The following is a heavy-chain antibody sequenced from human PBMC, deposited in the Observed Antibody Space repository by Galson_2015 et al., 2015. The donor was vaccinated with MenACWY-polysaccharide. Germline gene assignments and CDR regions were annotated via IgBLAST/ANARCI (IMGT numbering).Heavy chain of an antibody. D-gene: IGHD2-2*01. CDR3: ARDSCSSTSCPPEYFHR. CDR2: IHLDGSEK. J-gene: IGHJ1*01. V-gene: IGHV3-7*03. CDR1: CFPFRPSF. Sequence: SLLLSCSASCFPFRPSFLSWFLPSPGKGLEWVANIHLDGSEKYYVDSVRGRFTISRDNAKNSLYLQMNSLRAGDTAVYYCARDSCSSTSCPPEYFHRRGQGTLVIVSS.